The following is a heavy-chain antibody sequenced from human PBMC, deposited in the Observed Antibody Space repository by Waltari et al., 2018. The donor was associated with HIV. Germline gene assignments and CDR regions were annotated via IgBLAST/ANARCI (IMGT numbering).Heavy chain of an antibody. CDR1: GGSISSSSYY. V-gene: IGHV4-39*07. J-gene: IGHJ4*02. CDR3: ARVAPGDYEIDY. Sequence: QLQLQESGPGLVKPSETLSLTCTVSGGSISSSSYYWGWIRQPPGTGLEWIGSIYYSGGTYYNPSLKSRVTISVDTSNNQVSLKLSSVTAADTAVYYCARVAPGDYEIDYWGQGTLVTVSS. D-gene: IGHD4-17*01. CDR2: IYYSGGT.